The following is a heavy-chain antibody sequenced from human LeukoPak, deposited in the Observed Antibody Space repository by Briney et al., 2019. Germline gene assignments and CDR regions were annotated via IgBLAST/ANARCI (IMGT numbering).Heavy chain of an antibody. J-gene: IGHJ4*02. V-gene: IGHV1-2*02. D-gene: IGHD3-3*01. CDR3: ARGSDDFWSGYSPSY. CDR1: GYTFTGYY. CDR2: INHNSGGT. Sequence: ASVKVSCKASGYTFTGYYMHWVRQAPGQGLEWMGWINHNSGGTNYAQKFQGRVTMTRDTSISTAYMELSRLRSDDTAVYYCARGSDDFWSGYSPSYWGQGTLVTVSS.